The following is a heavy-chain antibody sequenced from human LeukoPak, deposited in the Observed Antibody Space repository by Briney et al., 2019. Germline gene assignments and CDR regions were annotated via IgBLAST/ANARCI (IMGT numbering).Heavy chain of an antibody. CDR1: GDSVSSNSAA. Sequence: SQTLSLTCAISGDSVSSNSAAWNWIRQSPSRGLEWLGRTDYRSKWYNYYAVSVKSRITLNPDTSKHKSPLQLKSVTPEDTAVYYCARLWFGAFDYYGTDVWGQGTTVTVSS. V-gene: IGHV6-1*01. D-gene: IGHD3-10*01. J-gene: IGHJ6*02. CDR2: TDYRSKWYN. CDR3: ARLWFGAFDYYGTDV.